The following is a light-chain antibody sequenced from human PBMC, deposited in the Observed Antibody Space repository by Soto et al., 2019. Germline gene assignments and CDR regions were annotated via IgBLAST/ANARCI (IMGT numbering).Light chain of an antibody. V-gene: IGKV3-20*01. CDR3: QQYAASPLT. CDR2: GAS. Sequence: EIVLTQSPGTLSLSLGDRATLSCWASQSVSSNYLAWYQQRPGQAPRLLIYGASTRATGGPDRFSGSGSGTDFTLTISRLEPEDFAVYFCQQYAASPLTFGGGTKVEIK. CDR1: QSVSSNY. J-gene: IGKJ4*01.